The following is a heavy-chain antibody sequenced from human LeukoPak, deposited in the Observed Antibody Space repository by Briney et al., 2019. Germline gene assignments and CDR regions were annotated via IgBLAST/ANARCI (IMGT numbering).Heavy chain of an antibody. V-gene: IGHV3-21*04. D-gene: IGHD1-26*01. J-gene: IGHJ4*02. Sequence: GGSLRLSCAASGFTFSSYSMNWVRQAPGKGLEWVSSISSSSSYIYYADSVKGRFTISRDNSKNSPYLQMNSLRTEDTALYYCAKDILADVGWYAVDYWGQGTLVTVSS. CDR2: ISSSSSYI. CDR3: AKDILADVGWYAVDY. CDR1: GFTFSSYS.